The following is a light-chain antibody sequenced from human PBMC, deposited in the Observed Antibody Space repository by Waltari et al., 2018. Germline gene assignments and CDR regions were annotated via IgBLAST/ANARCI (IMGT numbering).Light chain of an antibody. V-gene: IGLV3-1*01. Sequence: YELTQPPSVSVAPGQTVSIPCSGGKLDDKYVCWYQQKTGQSPVLVMHQDRRRPSGIPERFSGSSSGNTATLTISGTQAMDEADYYCQAWDSISDVVFGGGTRLTVL. CDR2: QDR. CDR1: KLDDKY. CDR3: QAWDSISDVV. J-gene: IGLJ2*01.